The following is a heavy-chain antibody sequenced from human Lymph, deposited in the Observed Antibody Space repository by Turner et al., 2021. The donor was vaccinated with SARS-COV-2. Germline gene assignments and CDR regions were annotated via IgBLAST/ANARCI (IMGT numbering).Heavy chain of an antibody. J-gene: IGHJ5*02. CDR2: ISGSGGST. CDR1: GFTFSSYA. Sequence: EVQLLESGGGLVQPGGSLRLSCAASGFTFSSYAMRWVRKAPGKGLEWVSAISGSGGSTYYADSVKGRFTISRDNSKNTLYLQMNSLRAEDTAVYYCANLYSSSAAGDPWGQGTLVTVSS. V-gene: IGHV3-23*01. CDR3: ANLYSSSAAGDP. D-gene: IGHD6-6*01.